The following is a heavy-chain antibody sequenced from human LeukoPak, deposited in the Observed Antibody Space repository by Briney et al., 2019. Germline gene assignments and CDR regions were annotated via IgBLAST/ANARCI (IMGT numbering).Heavy chain of an antibody. CDR3: ARDWSIAARWWFDP. Sequence: GGSQRLSCAASGFTFSDYYMSWIRQAPGKGLEWVSYISSSGSTIYYADSVKGRFTISRDNAKNSLYLQMNSLRAEDTAVYYCARDWSIAARWWFDPWGQGTLVTVSS. V-gene: IGHV3-11*01. J-gene: IGHJ5*02. D-gene: IGHD6-6*01. CDR1: GFTFSDYY. CDR2: ISSSGSTI.